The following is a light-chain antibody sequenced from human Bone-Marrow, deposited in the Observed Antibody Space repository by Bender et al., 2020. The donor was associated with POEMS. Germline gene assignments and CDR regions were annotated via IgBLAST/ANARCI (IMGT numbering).Light chain of an antibody. J-gene: IGLJ3*02. Sequence: QSALTQPASVSGSPGQSITISCTGTSGDVGGYEYVSWFQHHPGKAPKLLIYDVTKRPSGASIHFSGSKSDNTASLIISGLQAEDEADYFCSSYAGDSSWVFGRGTKLTVL. CDR1: SGDVGGYEY. CDR2: DVT. CDR3: SSYAGDSSWV. V-gene: IGLV2-14*03.